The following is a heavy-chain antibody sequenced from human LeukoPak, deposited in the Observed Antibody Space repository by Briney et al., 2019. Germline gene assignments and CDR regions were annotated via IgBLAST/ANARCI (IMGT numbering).Heavy chain of an antibody. CDR3: ASVGYCSGGSCYDDFDY. D-gene: IGHD2-15*01. J-gene: IGHJ4*02. CDR1: GGSVSSGSYY. CDR2: ICYSGST. V-gene: IGHV4-61*01. Sequence: SETLSLTCTVSGGSVSSGSYYWSWIRQPPGKGLEWIGYICYSGSTNYNPSLKSRVTISVDTSKNQFSLKLSSVTAADTAVYYCASVGYCSGGSCYDDFDYWGQGTLVTVSS.